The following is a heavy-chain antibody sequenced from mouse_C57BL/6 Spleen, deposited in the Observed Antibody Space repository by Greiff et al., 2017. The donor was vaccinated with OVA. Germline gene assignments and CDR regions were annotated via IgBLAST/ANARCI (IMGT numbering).Heavy chain of an antibody. CDR2: IYPRSGNT. CDR1: GYTFTSYG. Sequence: VQLQQSGAELARPGASVKLSCKASGYTFTSYGISWVKQRTGQGLEWIGEIYPRSGNTYYNEKFKGKATLTADKSSSTAYMELRSLTSEDSAVYFCARRGGDGNYDYYAMDYWGQGTSVTVSS. CDR3: ARRGGDGNYDYYAMDY. D-gene: IGHD2-1*01. V-gene: IGHV1-81*01. J-gene: IGHJ4*01.